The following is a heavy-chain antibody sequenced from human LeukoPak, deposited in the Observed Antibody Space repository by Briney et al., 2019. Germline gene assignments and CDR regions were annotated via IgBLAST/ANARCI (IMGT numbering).Heavy chain of an antibody. V-gene: IGHV1-69*05. J-gene: IGHJ6*03. CDR3: ARSRGGQPYYYYYYMDV. D-gene: IGHD3-16*01. CDR1: GGTFSSYA. Sequence: GASVKVSCKASGGTFSSYAISWVRQAPGQGLEWMGGIIPIFGTANYAQKFQGRVTITTDESTSTAYMELSSQRSEDTAVYYCARSRGGQPYYYYYYMDVWGKGTTVTVSS. CDR2: IIPIFGTA.